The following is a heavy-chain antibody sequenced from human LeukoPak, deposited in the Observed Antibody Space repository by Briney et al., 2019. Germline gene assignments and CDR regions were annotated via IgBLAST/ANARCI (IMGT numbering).Heavy chain of an antibody. J-gene: IGHJ4*02. Sequence: GGSPRLSCAASGFTFSSYAMSWVRQAPGKGLEWVSAISGSGGSTYYADSVKGRFTISRDNSKNTLYLQMNSLRAEDTAVYYCAKGSDLLHILGYWGQGTLVTVSS. CDR2: ISGSGGST. D-gene: IGHD2-21*01. CDR1: GFTFSSYA. CDR3: AKGSDLLHILGY. V-gene: IGHV3-23*01.